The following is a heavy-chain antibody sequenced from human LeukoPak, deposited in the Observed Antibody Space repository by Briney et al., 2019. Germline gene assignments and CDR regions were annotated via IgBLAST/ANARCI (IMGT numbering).Heavy chain of an antibody. Sequence: SETLSLTCALSGYSISSGYYWGWIRQPPGKGLEGIGSIYHSGSTYYNPSLKSRVTISVDTSKNQFSLKLSSVTAADTAVYYCARLWFGELLRPDYWGQGTLVTVSS. CDR2: IYHSGST. D-gene: IGHD3-10*01. CDR1: GYSISSGYY. CDR3: ARLWFGELLRPDY. J-gene: IGHJ4*02. V-gene: IGHV4-38-2*01.